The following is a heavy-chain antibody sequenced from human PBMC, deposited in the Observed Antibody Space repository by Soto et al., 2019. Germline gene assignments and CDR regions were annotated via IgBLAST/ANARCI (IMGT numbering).Heavy chain of an antibody. J-gene: IGHJ6*02. CDR3: ARHEQFYYYYYGMDV. CDR2: TNPGDSDI. CDR1: GYSFTTYW. Sequence: PGESLKISCKGSGYSFTTYWIAWVRQMPGKGLEWMGITNPGDSDIRYSPSFQGQVTISADNSISTAYLQWSSLKASDTAMYYCARHEQFYYYYYGMDVWGQGTAVTVSS. V-gene: IGHV5-51*01. D-gene: IGHD4-4*01.